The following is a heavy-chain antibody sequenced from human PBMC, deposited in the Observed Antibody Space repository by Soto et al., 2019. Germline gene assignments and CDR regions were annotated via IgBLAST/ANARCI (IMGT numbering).Heavy chain of an antibody. Sequence: SQTLSLTCAISGDSVSSNSAAWNWIRQSPSRGLEWLGRTYYRSKWYNDYAVSVKSRITINPDTSKNQFSLQLNSVTPEDTAVYYCARGVAAPTWGNDYGMDVWGQGTTVTVSS. J-gene: IGHJ6*02. D-gene: IGHD6-19*01. CDR1: GDSVSSNSAA. CDR3: ARGVAAPTWGNDYGMDV. CDR2: TYYRSKWYN. V-gene: IGHV6-1*01.